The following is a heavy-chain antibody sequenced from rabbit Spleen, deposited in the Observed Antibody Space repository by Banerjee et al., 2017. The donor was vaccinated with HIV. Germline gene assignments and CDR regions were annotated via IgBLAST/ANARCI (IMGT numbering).Heavy chain of an antibody. V-gene: IGHV1S45*01. J-gene: IGHJ4*01. CDR1: GFSFSSGYY. Sequence: QEQLVESGGGLVKPGASLTLTCKASGFSFSSGYYMSWVRQAPGKGLEWIGCIGAGTGTTYYASWAKGRFTISKTSSTTVTLQVTSLTAADTATYFCASAYSDIYFNLWGPGTLVTVS. D-gene: IGHD6-1*01. CDR2: IGAGTGTT. CDR3: ASAYSDIYFNL.